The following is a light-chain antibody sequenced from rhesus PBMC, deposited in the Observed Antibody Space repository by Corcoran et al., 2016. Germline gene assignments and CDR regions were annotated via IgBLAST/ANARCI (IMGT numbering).Light chain of an antibody. CDR2: YAS. Sequence: DIQMTQSPSSLSASVGDTVTITCRASQDLSNYLAWSQPKPGKAPKPLTYYASNLESGVPSRFSGSGSGTDFSPPISSLQTESFVTYYGQNHENGPWTFGQGTKVEIE. CDR3: QNHENGPWT. CDR1: QDLSNY. V-gene: IGKV1S14*01. J-gene: IGKJ1*01.